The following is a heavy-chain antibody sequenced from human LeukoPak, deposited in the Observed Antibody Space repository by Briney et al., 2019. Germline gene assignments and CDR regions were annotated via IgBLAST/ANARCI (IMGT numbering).Heavy chain of an antibody. Sequence: ASVKVSCKASGYTFTGYYMHWVRQAPGQGLEWMGCINPNSGGTNYAQRFQGRVTMTRETSISTAYMELSRLRSDDTAVYYCARDRSDCSSTSCFRSSYMDVWGKGTTVTVSS. CDR3: ARDRSDCSSTSCFRSSYMDV. CDR2: INPNSGGT. J-gene: IGHJ6*03. D-gene: IGHD2-2*01. CDR1: GYTFTGYY. V-gene: IGHV1-2*02.